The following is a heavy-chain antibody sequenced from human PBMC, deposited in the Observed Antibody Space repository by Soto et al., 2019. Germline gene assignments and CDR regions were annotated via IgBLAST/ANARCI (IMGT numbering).Heavy chain of an antibody. V-gene: IGHV3-48*03. CDR1: GFTFSSYE. J-gene: IGHJ3*02. CDR2: ISSSGSTI. Sequence: GGSLRLSCAASGFTFSSYEMNWVRQAPGKGLEWVSYISSSGSTIYYADSVKGRFTISRDNAKNSLYLQMNSLRAEETAVYYCARAESSSWSDAFDIWGQGTMVTVSS. D-gene: IGHD6-13*01. CDR3: ARAESSSWSDAFDI.